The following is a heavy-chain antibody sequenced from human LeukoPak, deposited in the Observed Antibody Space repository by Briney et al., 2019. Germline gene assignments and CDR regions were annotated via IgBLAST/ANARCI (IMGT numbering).Heavy chain of an antibody. J-gene: IGHJ4*02. CDR3: ATFRQTYDILTGYLIGPFDY. Sequence: ASVKVSCKASGGTFSSYAISWVRQAPGQGLEWMGGIIPIFGTANYAQKFQGRVTITADESTSTAYMELSSLRSEDTAVYYCATFRQTYDILTGYLIGPFDYWGQGTLVTVSS. D-gene: IGHD3-9*01. CDR2: IIPIFGTA. V-gene: IGHV1-69*13. CDR1: GGTFSSYA.